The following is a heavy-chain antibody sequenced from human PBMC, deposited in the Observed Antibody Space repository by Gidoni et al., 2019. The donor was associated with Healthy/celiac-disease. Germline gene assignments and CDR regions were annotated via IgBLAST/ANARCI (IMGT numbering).Heavy chain of an antibody. CDR2: IIPIFGPA. D-gene: IGHD2-21*02. CDR1: GGTISSYA. V-gene: IGHV1-69*01. CDR3: ARGENIVVVTAIHNWFDP. J-gene: IGHJ5*02. Sequence: QVQLVQSGAEVKKPGSSVKVSCKASGGTISSYAISWVRQAPGQGLEWMGGIIPIFGPANYAQKVQGRVTITADESTSTAYMELSSLRSEDTAVYYCARGENIVVVTAIHNWFDPWGQGTLVTVSS.